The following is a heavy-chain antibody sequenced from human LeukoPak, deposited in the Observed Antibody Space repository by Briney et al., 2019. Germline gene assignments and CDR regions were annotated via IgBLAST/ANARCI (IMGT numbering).Heavy chain of an antibody. D-gene: IGHD3-16*01. V-gene: IGHV3-23*01. CDR1: GFTFSSYV. J-gene: IGHJ4*02. CDR3: AKGRPGYYDSRAKQIDY. CDR2: ISGSGGST. Sequence: PGGSLRLSCAASGFTFSSYVMNWVRQAPGKGLEWVSGISGSGGSTYYADSVKGRFTISRDNSNNTLFLQMSSLRAGDTAVYYCAKGRPGYYDSRAKQIDYWGQGTLVTVSS.